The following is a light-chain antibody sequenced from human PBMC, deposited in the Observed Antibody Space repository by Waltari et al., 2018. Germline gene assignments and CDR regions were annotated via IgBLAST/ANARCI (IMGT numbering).Light chain of an antibody. CDR1: SSNIGSNY. J-gene: IGLJ3*02. Sequence: QSVLTQPPSASGTPGQRVTISCSGSSSNIGSNYVYWYQQLPGTTPKLLFYRNNQRPSGVPDRLSGSKSGTSASLATSGLRSEDEADYYCAAWDDSLSGPGVFGGGTKLTVL. V-gene: IGLV1-47*01. CDR2: RNN. CDR3: AAWDDSLSGPGV.